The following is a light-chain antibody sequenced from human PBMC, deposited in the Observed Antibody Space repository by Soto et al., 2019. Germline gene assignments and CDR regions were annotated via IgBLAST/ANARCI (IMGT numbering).Light chain of an antibody. Sequence: DIQMTQSPSSLSASVGGRVTFTCRASQNINSYLNWYQQKPGKAPKLLIYAASSLQSGVPSRFSGSGSVTDFTLTISSLQPEDFATYYCQQSYTTPWTFGQGTKVEF. V-gene: IGKV1-39*01. CDR1: QNINSY. CDR3: QQSYTTPWT. J-gene: IGKJ1*01. CDR2: AAS.